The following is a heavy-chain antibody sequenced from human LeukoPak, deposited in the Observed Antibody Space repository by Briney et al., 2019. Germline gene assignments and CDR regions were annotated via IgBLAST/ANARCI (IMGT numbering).Heavy chain of an antibody. CDR1: GGSIGSSSYY. CDR3: ARSGRDFNWFDP. Sequence: SETLSLTCTVSGGSIGSSSYYWGWIRQPPGKGLEWIGSIYYSGSTYYNPSLKSRVTISVDTSKNQFSLKLSSVTAADTVVYYCARSGRDFNWFDPWGQGTLVTVSS. V-gene: IGHV4-39*07. J-gene: IGHJ5*02. D-gene: IGHD3/OR15-3a*01. CDR2: IYYSGST.